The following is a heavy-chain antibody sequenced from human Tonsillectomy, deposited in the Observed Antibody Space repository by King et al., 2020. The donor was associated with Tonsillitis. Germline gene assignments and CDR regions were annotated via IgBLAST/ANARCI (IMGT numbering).Heavy chain of an antibody. CDR3: AKDMGYHGYGVGGR. J-gene: IGHJ4*02. Sequence: VQLVESGGGLVQPGRSLRLSCAASGFTFDDYAMHWVRQAPGKGLEWVSGISWNSDNIGYADSVKGRFTISRDNAMRSLYLEMHSLRPEDTAFYYCAKDMGYHGYGVGGRWGQGTLVTVSS. CDR1: GFTFDDYA. V-gene: IGHV3-9*01. D-gene: IGHD3-16*01. CDR2: ISWNSDNI.